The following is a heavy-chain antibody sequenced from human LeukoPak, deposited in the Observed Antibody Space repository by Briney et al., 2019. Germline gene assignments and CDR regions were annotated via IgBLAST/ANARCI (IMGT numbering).Heavy chain of an antibody. D-gene: IGHD1-1*01. CDR1: GFTFSNHA. V-gene: IGHV3-74*01. CDR2: INSGASST. CDR3: ARGGERPLDY. J-gene: IGHJ4*02. Sequence: PGGSLRLSCAASGFTFSNHAMNWVRQAPGKGLVWVSRINSGASSTTYADSVKGRFTISRDNAKNTLYLQMNSLRVEDTAVYYCARGGERPLDYWGQGTLVTVSS.